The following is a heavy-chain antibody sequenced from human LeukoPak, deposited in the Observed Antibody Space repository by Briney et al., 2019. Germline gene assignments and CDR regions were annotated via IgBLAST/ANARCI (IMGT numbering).Heavy chain of an antibody. J-gene: IGHJ4*02. CDR1: GDSINSSLYY. V-gene: IGHV4-39*01. Sequence: SETLSLTCTVSGDSINSSLYYWGWIRQPPGKGLEWIARMYYSGSTYYPPSLNSRVTISLDTSKNQSSLKLSSVTAEDTAVYYCTSQSSSYCYDSSGYDYRGQGTLLSVSS. CDR3: TSQSSSYCYDSSGYDY. CDR2: MYYSGST. D-gene: IGHD3-22*01.